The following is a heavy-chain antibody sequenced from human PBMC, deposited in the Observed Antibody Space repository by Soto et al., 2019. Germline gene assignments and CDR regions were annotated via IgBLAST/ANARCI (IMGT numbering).Heavy chain of an antibody. CDR3: ARGPTGGVVVPAAMSYYMDV. D-gene: IGHD2-2*01. Sequence: PSETLSLTCAVYGGSFSGYYWSWIRQPPGKGLEWIGEINHSGSTNYNPSLKSRVTISVDTSKNQFSLKLSSVTAADTAVYYCARGPTGGVVVPAAMSYYMDVWGKRTTVTVSS. CDR1: GGSFSGYY. V-gene: IGHV4-34*01. J-gene: IGHJ6*03. CDR2: INHSGST.